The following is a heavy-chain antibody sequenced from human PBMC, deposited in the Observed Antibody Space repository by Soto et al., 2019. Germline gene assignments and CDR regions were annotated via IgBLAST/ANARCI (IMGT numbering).Heavy chain of an antibody. CDR3: ARDRVNYYYYGMDV. V-gene: IGHV6-1*01. D-gene: IGHD4-4*01. CDR2: TYYRSKWYN. J-gene: IGHJ6*02. CDR1: GDSVFSNSAD. Sequence: SQTLSLTFAISGDSVFSNSADWNWIRQSPSRGLEWLGRTYYRSKWYNDYAVSVKSRITINPDTSKNQFSLQLNSVTPEDTAVYYCARDRVNYYYYGMDVWGQGTTVTVSS.